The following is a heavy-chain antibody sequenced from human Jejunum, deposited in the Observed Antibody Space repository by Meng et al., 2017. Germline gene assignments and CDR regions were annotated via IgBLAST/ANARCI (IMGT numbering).Heavy chain of an antibody. CDR1: GDSSSGPY. Sequence: QVQPEESGPGLVKPSGPLSLTCTASGDSSSGPYWNWIRQPPGKGLEWIGCVYDNGNTNYNPSLKSRATMSLDTSKNQFSLRLSSVTAEDTAVYYCARRAVGARGWIDPWGQGTLVTVSS. CDR2: VYDNGNT. D-gene: IGHD4/OR15-4a*01. V-gene: IGHV4-59*11. J-gene: IGHJ5*02. CDR3: ARRAVGARGWIDP.